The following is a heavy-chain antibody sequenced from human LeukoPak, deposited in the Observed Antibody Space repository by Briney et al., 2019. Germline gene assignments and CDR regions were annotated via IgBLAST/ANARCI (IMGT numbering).Heavy chain of an antibody. CDR1: GYTFTTYY. CDR2: INPRGGST. V-gene: IGHV1-46*01. Sequence: AASVKVSCKASGYTFTTYYMHWLRQAPGQGPEWMGIINPRGGSTDYAQKFQGRVTMTSDTSTSTVYMELHSLRSDDTAVYFCARVGMTAATADFWGQGTLVAVSS. D-gene: IGHD6-25*01. J-gene: IGHJ4*02. CDR3: ARVGMTAATADF.